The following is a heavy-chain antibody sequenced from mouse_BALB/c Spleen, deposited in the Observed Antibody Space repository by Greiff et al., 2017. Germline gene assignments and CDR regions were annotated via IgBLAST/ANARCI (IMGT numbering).Heavy chain of an antibody. V-gene: IGHV5-6*01. CDR1: GFTFSSYG. CDR3: ARHWGGYDEDWYFDV. Sequence: EVQLMESGGDLVKPGGSLKLPCAASGFTFSSYGMSWVRQTPDKRLEWVATISSGGSYTYYPDSVKGRFTISRDNAKNTLYLQMSSLKSEDTAMYYCARHWGGYDEDWYFDVWGAGTTVTVSS. J-gene: IGHJ1*01. D-gene: IGHD2-2*01. CDR2: ISSGGSYT.